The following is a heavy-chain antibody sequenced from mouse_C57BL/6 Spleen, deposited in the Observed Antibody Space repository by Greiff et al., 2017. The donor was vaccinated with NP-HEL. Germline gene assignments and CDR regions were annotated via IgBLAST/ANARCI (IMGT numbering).Heavy chain of an antibody. CDR2: IYPGDGDT. D-gene: IGHD1-1*01. CDR3: GRWATTVVDYDAMDY. V-gene: IGHV1-82*01. CDR1: GYAFSSSW. J-gene: IGHJ4*01. Sequence: QVQLQQSGPELVKPGASVKISCKASGYAFSSSWMNWVKQRPGKGLEWIGRIYPGDGDTNYNGKFKGKAILTADKSSSTAYMQLSSLTSEDSAVYFCGRWATTVVDYDAMDYWGQGTSVTVSS.